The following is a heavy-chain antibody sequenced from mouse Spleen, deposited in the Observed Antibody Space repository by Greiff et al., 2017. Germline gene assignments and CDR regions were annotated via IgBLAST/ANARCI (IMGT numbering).Heavy chain of an antibody. V-gene: IGHV1-50*01. J-gene: IGHJ2*01. CDR1: GYTFTSYW. CDR3: ARWEGLRRSDY. Sequence: QVQLQQPGAELVKPGASVKLSCKASGYTFTSYWMQWVKQRPGQGLEWIGEIDPSDSYTNYNQKFKGKATLTVDTSSSTAYMQLSSLTSEDSAVYYCARWEGLRRSDYWGQGTTLTVSS. D-gene: IGHD2-4*01. CDR2: IDPSDSYT.